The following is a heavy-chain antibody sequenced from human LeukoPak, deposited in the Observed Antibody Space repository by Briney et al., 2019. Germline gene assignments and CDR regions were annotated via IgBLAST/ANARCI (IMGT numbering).Heavy chain of an antibody. CDR1: GGTFSIYA. V-gene: IGHV1-69*04. CDR3: ARGGGRWLQLSVADYYGMDV. CDR2: IIPVLGKT. Sequence: ASVTVSFKASGGTFSIYAISWVRQAPGQGLEWMGRIIPVLGKTNYAQKFQGRVTITADKSTSTADMELSSLRSEDTAVYYCARGGGRWLQLSVADYYGMDVWGRGTTVTVSS. D-gene: IGHD5-24*01. J-gene: IGHJ6*02.